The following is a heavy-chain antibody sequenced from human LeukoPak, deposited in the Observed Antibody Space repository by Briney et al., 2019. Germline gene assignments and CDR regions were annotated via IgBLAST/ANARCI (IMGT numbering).Heavy chain of an antibody. CDR1: GFPISSHY. CDR3: TTVDYGPYYYMDV. D-gene: IGHD4-17*01. Sequence: GGSLRLSCTASGFPISSHYISWVRQAPGKGLEWVSAISGSGGSTYYADSVKGRFTISRDNSKNTLYLQMNSLKTEDTAVYYCTTVDYGPYYYMDVWGKGTTVTVSS. J-gene: IGHJ6*03. V-gene: IGHV3-23*01. CDR2: ISGSGGST.